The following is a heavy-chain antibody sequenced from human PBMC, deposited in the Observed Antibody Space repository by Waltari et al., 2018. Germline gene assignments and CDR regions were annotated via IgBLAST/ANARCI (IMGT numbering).Heavy chain of an antibody. V-gene: IGHV3-7*01. CDR3: ARWGDEYYDILTGHDY. J-gene: IGHJ4*02. CDR2: IKQDGSEK. CDR1: GFTFSSYW. D-gene: IGHD3-9*01. Sequence: EVQLVESGGGLVQPGGSLRLSCAASGFTFSSYWMSWVRQAPGTGLEWVANIKQDGSEKYYVDSVKGRFTISRDNAKNSLYLQMNSLRAEDTAVYYCARWGDEYYDILTGHDYWGQGTLVTVSS.